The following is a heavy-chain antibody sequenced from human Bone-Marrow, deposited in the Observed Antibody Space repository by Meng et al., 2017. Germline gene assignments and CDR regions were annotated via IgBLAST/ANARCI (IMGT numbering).Heavy chain of an antibody. D-gene: IGHD5-18*01. CDR1: GFTFSSYE. V-gene: IGHV3-48*03. CDR2: ISSSGSTI. CDR3: ARDLGVDTAIPGLDY. Sequence: LTCAATGFTFSSYEMNWVRQAPGKGLEWVSYISSSGSTIYYADSVKGRFTISRDNAKNSLYLQMNSLRAEDTAVYYCARDLGVDTAIPGLDYWGQGTLVTVSS. J-gene: IGHJ4*02.